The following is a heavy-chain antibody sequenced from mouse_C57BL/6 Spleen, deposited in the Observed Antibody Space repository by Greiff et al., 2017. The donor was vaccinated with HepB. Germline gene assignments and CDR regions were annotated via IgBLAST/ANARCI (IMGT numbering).Heavy chain of an antibody. CDR1: GFTFSSYG. CDR2: ISSGGSYT. J-gene: IGHJ2*01. Sequence: EVMLVESGGDLVKPGGSLKLSCAASGFTFSSYGMSWVRQTPDKRLEWVATISSGGSYTYYPDSVKGRFTISRDNAKNTLYLQMSSLKSEDTAMYYCARQARYFDYWGQGTTLTVSS. CDR3: ARQARYFDY. V-gene: IGHV5-6*01.